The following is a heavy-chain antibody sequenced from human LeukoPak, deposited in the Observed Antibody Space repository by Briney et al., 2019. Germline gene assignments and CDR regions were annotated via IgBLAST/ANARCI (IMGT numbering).Heavy chain of an antibody. D-gene: IGHD3-3*01. CDR2: IYYSGST. V-gene: IGHV4-61*08. CDR3: ARDRFTVGFDP. CDR1: GGSISSGGYY. J-gene: IGHJ5*02. Sequence: SQTLSLTCTVSGGSISSGGYYWSWIRQHPGKGLEWIGYIYYSGSTNYNPSLKSRVTISVDTSKNQFSLKLSSVTAADTAVYYCARDRFTVGFDPWGQGTLVTVSS.